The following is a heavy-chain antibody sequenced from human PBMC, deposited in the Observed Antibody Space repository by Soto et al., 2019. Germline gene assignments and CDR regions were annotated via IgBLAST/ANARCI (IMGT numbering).Heavy chain of an antibody. Sequence: PWGSLRLSCAASGFSFIVYSINFFRQAPGKGLEWVSYINGRDGAINYVDSVKGRFTISIDIAKNSLYLQMNSLRDEDTAVYFCARDHLWAFDYWGQGVLVTVSS. V-gene: IGHV3-48*02. CDR1: GFSFIVYS. J-gene: IGHJ4*02. D-gene: IGHD3-3*02. CDR2: INGRDGAI. CDR3: ARDHLWAFDY.